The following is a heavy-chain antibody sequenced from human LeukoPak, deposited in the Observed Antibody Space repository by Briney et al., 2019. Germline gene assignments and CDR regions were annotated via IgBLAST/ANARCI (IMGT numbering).Heavy chain of an antibody. D-gene: IGHD2-15*01. CDR1: GFSFSSYG. CDR2: IRYDGSNK. Sequence: GGSLRLSCAASGFSFSSYGMHWVRQAPGKGLEWVAFIRYDGSNKYYADSVKGRFTISRDNSKTTLYLQMNSLRAEDTAVYYCAKDPPSLGYCSGGSCPVDPWGQGTLVTVSS. V-gene: IGHV3-30*02. J-gene: IGHJ5*02. CDR3: AKDPPSLGYCSGGSCPVDP.